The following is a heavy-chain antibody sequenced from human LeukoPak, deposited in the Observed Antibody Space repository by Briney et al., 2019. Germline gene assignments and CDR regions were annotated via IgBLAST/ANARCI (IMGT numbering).Heavy chain of an antibody. J-gene: IGHJ4*02. CDR2: IYTRGNT. D-gene: IGHD3-9*01. V-gene: IGHV4-61*02. CDR1: GGSISSSSYF. Sequence: SETLSLTCTVSGGSISSSSYFWSWIRQPAGKGLEWIGRIYTRGNTNYNPSLKSRVTTSVDTSKNQFSLKLSSVTAADTAMYYCARSNSRRDILYDYWGQGTLVTVSA. CDR3: ARSNSRRDILYDY.